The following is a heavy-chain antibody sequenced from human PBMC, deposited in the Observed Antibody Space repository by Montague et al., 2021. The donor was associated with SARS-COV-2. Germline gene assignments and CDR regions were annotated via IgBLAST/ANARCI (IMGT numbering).Heavy chain of an antibody. D-gene: IGHD6-6*01. J-gene: IGHJ3*01. CDR3: AKDLILRAARPDALDV. CDR1: GFTFSSYS. CDR2: ISSSTNII. Sequence: SLRLSCAASGFTFSSYSVNWVRQAPGKGLEWISCISSSTNIIYYAASVKGRFTISRDNARNSLYLQMNSLRVDDTAVYYCAKDLILRAARPDALDVWGQGTVVTVSS. V-gene: IGHV3-48*04.